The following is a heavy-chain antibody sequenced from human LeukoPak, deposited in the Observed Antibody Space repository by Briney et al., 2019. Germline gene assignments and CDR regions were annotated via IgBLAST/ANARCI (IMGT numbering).Heavy chain of an antibody. CDR2: INHSGST. CDR3: ARRYSSGWYSTGYFDL. CDR1: GGSFSGYY. J-gene: IGHJ2*01. Sequence: PSETLPLTCAVYGGSFSGYYWSWIRQPPGKGLEWIGEINHSGSTNYNPSLKSRVTISVDTSKNQFSLKLSSVTAADTAVYYCARRYSSGWYSTGYFDLWGRGTLVTVSS. D-gene: IGHD6-19*01. V-gene: IGHV4-34*01.